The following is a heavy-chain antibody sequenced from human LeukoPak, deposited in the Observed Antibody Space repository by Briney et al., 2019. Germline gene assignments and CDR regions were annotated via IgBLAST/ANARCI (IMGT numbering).Heavy chain of an antibody. CDR2: ISGSGGST. Sequence: GGSLRLSCAASGFTFSSYAMSWVRQAPGKGLEWVSAISGSGGSTYYADSVKGRFTISRDNSKNTLYLQMNSLRAEDTAVYYCADLWFGVRGYFDYWGQGTLVTVSS. J-gene: IGHJ4*02. D-gene: IGHD3-10*01. V-gene: IGHV3-23*01. CDR3: ADLWFGVRGYFDY. CDR1: GFTFSSYA.